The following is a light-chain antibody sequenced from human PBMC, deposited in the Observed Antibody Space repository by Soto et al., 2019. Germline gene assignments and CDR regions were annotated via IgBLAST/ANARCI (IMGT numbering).Light chain of an antibody. CDR3: QQRSNWPPIT. V-gene: IGKV3-11*01. CDR1: QSVSSY. Sequence: EIVLTQSPDTLSVSPGERATLSCRASQSVSSYLAWYQQKPGQAPRLLIYDASNRATGIPARFSGSGSGTDFTLTISSLEPEDFAVYYCQQRSNWPPITSGQGARLEIK. CDR2: DAS. J-gene: IGKJ5*01.